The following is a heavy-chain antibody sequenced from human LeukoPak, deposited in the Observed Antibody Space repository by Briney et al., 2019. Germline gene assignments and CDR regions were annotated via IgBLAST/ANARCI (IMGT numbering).Heavy chain of an antibody. CDR1: GFTFSSSW. Sequence: QPGGSLRLSCAASGFTFSSSWMSWVRQAPGKGPEWVANIKEDGSENYYVASVKGRFTISRDNAKNSLYLQMNSLRAEYTAVYYRARDRRARGYWGKGTRVTVPS. V-gene: IGHV3-7*03. CDR3: ARDRRARGY. J-gene: IGHJ4*02. CDR2: IKEDGSEN.